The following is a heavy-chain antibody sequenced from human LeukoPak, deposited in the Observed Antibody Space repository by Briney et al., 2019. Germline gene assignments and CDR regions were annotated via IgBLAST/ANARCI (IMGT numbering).Heavy chain of an antibody. CDR1: GFTVSSNY. V-gene: IGHV3-23*01. CDR2: ITGNGGTT. CDR3: ANDLGWIQLNLG. D-gene: IGHD5-18*01. J-gene: IGHJ4*02. Sequence: RTGGSLRLSCAASGFTVSSNYMNWVRQAPGKGLEWVSGITGNGGTTYYADSVKGRFTISRDNSRNTVYLQMNSLRAEDTAVYYCANDLGWIQLNLGRGQGTLVTVSS.